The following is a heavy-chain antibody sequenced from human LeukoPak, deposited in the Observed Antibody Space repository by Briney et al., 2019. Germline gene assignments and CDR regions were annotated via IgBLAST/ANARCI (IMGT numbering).Heavy chain of an antibody. CDR1: GFTFSSSA. Sequence: PGRSLRLSCAASGFTFSSSAMHWVRQAPGKGLEWVAVISYDGSNKYYADSVKGRFTISRDNSKNTLYLQMNSLRAEDTAVYYCARDGQDYGDYFWYFDYWGQGTLVTVSS. CDR3: ARDGQDYGDYFWYFDY. J-gene: IGHJ4*02. V-gene: IGHV3-30*04. D-gene: IGHD4-17*01. CDR2: ISYDGSNK.